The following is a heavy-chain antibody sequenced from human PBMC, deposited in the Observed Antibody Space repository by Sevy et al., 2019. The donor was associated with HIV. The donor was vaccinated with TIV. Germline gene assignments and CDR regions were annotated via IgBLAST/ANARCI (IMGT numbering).Heavy chain of an antibody. CDR3: ASDKGYSYGSRGLFDY. CDR1: GFTFSSYW. V-gene: IGHV3-7*01. Sequence: GGSLRLSCAASGFTFSSYWMSWVRQAPGKGLEWVANIKQDGSEKYYVDSVKGRFTISRDNAKNSLYLQMNSLRAEDTAVYYCASDKGYSYGSRGLFDYWGQGTLVTVSS. CDR2: IKQDGSEK. D-gene: IGHD5-18*01. J-gene: IGHJ4*02.